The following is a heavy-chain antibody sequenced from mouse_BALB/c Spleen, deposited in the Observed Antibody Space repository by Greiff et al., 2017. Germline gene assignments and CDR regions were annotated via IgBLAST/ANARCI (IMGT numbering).Heavy chain of an antibody. V-gene: IGHV1-69*02. J-gene: IGHJ3*01. Sequence: QVQLQQPGAELVKPGASVKLSCKASGYTFTSYWMHWVKQRPGQGLEWIGEIDPSDSYTNYNQKFKGKATLTVDKSSSTAYMQLSSLTSEDSAVYYCARERAPWFAYWGQGTLVTVSA. CDR1: GYTFTSYW. CDR3: ARERAPWFAY. CDR2: IDPSDSYT. D-gene: IGHD3-3*01.